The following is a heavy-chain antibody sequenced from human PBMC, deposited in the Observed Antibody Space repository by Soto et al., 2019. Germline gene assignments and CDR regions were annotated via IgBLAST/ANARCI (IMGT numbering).Heavy chain of an antibody. CDR3: ARSVMTTVTTDI. CDR2: ISAYNGNT. V-gene: IGHV1-18*01. D-gene: IGHD4-17*01. CDR1: GYTFTSYG. Sequence: ASVKVSCKASGYTFTSYGISWVRQAPGQGLEWMGWISAYNGNTNYAQKLQGRVTMTTDTSTGTAYMELRSLRSDDTAVYYCARSVMTTVTTDIWGQGTMVTVSS. J-gene: IGHJ3*02.